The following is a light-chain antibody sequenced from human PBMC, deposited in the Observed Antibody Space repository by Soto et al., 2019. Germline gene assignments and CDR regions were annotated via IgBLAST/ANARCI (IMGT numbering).Light chain of an antibody. V-gene: IGLV1-44*01. CDR2: SNN. Sequence: QSVLTQPPSGSGTPGQRVTISCSGSSSNIGSNTVNWYQQLPGTAPKLHIYSNNQRPSGVLDRFSGSKSGTSASLAISGLQSEDEADYYCAAWDDSLNGRGVFGGGTKVTVL. J-gene: IGLJ2*01. CDR3: AAWDDSLNGRGV. CDR1: SSNIGSNT.